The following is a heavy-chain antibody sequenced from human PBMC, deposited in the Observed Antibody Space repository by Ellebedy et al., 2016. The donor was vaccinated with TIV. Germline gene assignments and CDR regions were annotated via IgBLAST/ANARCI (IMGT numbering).Heavy chain of an antibody. V-gene: IGHV4-59*01. D-gene: IGHD6-19*01. CDR3: AREARIAVAGTAGFDY. Sequence: MPSETLSLTCTVSGASITSYYWNWIRQPPGKGLEWIAYIFYSGQTNYNPSLKSRVTISVDTSKNQFSLKLNSVTAADTAVYYCAREARIAVAGTAGFDYWGQGTLVTVSS. CDR2: IFYSGQT. J-gene: IGHJ4*02. CDR1: GASITSYY.